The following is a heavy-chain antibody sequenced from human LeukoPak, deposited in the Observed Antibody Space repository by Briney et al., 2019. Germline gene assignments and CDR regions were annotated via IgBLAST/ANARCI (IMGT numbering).Heavy chain of an antibody. Sequence: PGGSLRLSCAASGFKFDDYGMSWVRQVPGKGLEWVSGINWNGGSRGYADSVKGRFTISRDNAKNSVYLQMNSLRSEETAFYHCARDRCSSTSCYNTPSWFDPWGQGTLVTVSS. J-gene: IGHJ5*02. CDR2: INWNGGSR. CDR1: GFKFDDYG. D-gene: IGHD2-2*02. V-gene: IGHV3-20*01. CDR3: ARDRCSSTSCYNTPSWFDP.